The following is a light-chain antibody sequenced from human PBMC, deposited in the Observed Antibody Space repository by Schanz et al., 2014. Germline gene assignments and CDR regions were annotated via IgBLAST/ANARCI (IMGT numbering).Light chain of an antibody. V-gene: IGKV3-20*01. CDR1: QSVTSDF. CDR2: GAS. CDR3: QQYGSSFGT. Sequence: IVLTQSPGILSLSPGERAALSCRASQSVTSDFLAWYQQKPGQAPRLLIYGASSRATGIPDRFSGSGSGTDFTLTITRLEPEDFAVYYCQQYGSSFGTFGQGTEVEIK. J-gene: IGKJ1*01.